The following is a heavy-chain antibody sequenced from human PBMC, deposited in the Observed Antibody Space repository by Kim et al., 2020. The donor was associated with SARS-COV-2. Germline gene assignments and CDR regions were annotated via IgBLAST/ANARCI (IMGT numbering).Heavy chain of an antibody. Sequence: GGSLRLSCAASGFTFSSYAMHWVRQAPGKGLEYVSAISSNGGSTYYANSVKGRFTISRDNSKNTLYLQMGSLRAEDMAVYYCAREGPYCGGDCYLYGMDV. CDR1: GFTFSSYA. J-gene: IGHJ6*01. D-gene: IGHD2-21*01. V-gene: IGHV3-64*01. CDR3: AREGPYCGGDCYLYGMDV. CDR2: ISSNGGST.